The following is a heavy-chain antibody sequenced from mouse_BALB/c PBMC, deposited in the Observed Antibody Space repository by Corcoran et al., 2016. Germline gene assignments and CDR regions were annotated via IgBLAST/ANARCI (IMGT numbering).Heavy chain of an antibody. CDR1: GYTFSSYW. V-gene: IGHV1-9*01. Sequence: QVQLQQSGAELMKPGASVKISCKATGYTFSSYWIEWVKQRPGHGLEWIGEILPGSGSTNYNEKFKGKATFTADTSSNTAYMQLSSLSSEDSAVYYCARSYGSRDDWYFDVVGAGTTFTVSS. J-gene: IGHJ1*01. CDR3: ARSYGSRDDWYFDV. D-gene: IGHD1-1*01. CDR2: ILPGSGST.